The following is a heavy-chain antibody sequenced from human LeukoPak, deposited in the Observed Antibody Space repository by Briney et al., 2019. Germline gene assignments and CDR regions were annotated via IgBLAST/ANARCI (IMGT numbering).Heavy chain of an antibody. CDR1: GGSFSGYY. CDR2: INHSGST. V-gene: IGHV4-34*01. CDR3: ARALGYCSSTSCSHPYDY. J-gene: IGHJ4*02. Sequence: SETLSLTCAVYGGSFSGYYWSWIRQPPGKGLEWIGEINHSGSTNYNPSLKSRVTMSVDTSKNQFSLKLSSVTAADTAVYYCARALGYCSSTSCSHPYDYWGQGTLVTVSS. D-gene: IGHD2-2*01.